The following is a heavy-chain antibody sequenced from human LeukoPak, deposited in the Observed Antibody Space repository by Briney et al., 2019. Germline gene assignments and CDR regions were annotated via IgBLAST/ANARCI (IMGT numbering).Heavy chain of an antibody. CDR2: IYSGGST. D-gene: IGHD1-1*01. J-gene: IGHJ4*02. V-gene: IGHV3-53*01. Sequence: GGSLRLSCAASGFTVSSNHMGWVRQAPGKGLEWVSVIYSGGSTDYADSVKGRFTISRDNLKNTLYLQMNSLRAEDTAVYYCARGPAGYNWGQGTLVTFSS. CDR3: ARGPAGYN. CDR1: GFTVSSNH.